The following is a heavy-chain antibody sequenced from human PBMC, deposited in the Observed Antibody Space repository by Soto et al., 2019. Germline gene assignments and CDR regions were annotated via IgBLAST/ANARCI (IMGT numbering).Heavy chain of an antibody. V-gene: IGHV1-69*02. CDR3: AAVAGTSAFVGYFEY. CDR1: GGTLSTYT. Sequence: QGLLVQSWAEVKKPGSSVKVSCKAPGGTLSTYTLTWLRQAPGQGPEWMGRIIPALDIEEYAQQFQGRVTITADTSTSTAYMELHSLRSDDTAVYYCAAVAGTSAFVGYFEYWGQGTLVTVAS. CDR2: IIPALDIE. D-gene: IGHD6-19*01. J-gene: IGHJ4*02.